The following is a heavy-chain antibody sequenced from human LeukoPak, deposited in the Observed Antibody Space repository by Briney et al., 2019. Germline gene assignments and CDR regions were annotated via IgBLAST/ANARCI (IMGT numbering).Heavy chain of an antibody. D-gene: IGHD3-10*01. CDR1: GGSFSGYY. J-gene: IGHJ4*02. CDR3: ARERKYYYGSGSQTFDY. CDR2: INHSGST. Sequence: SETLSLTCAVYGGSFSGYYWSWIRQPPGKGLEWIGEINHSGSTNYNPSLKSRVTISVDTSKNQFSLKLSSVTAADTVVYYCARERKYYYGSGSQTFDYWGQGTLVTVSS. V-gene: IGHV4-34*01.